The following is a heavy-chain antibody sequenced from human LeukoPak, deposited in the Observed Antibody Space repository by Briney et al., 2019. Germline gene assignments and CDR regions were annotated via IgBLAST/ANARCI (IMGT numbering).Heavy chain of an antibody. V-gene: IGHV5-51*01. CDR3: GVEVFTSGFDAFVF. CDR1: GYSFTSYW. CDR2: IYPGDSDT. J-gene: IGHJ3*01. Sequence: GESLKISCKGSGYSFTSYWIGWVRQMPGKGLEWVGIIYPGDSDTRYTPSLQGQVTMSADKSISTAYLQWSSLKASDTAIYYCGVEVFTSGFDAFVFWAQETMVTVSS.